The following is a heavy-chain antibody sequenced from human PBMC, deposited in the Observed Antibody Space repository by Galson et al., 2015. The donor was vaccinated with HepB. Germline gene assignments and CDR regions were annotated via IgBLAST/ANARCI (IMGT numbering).Heavy chain of an antibody. J-gene: IGHJ6*02. D-gene: IGHD3-3*01. V-gene: IGHV3-23*01. CDR3: AKSTDYDFWSGYGYYYHGLDA. CDR1: GFTFGSYA. CDR2: ISDSGGRT. Sequence: SLRLSCAASGFTFGSYAVNWVRQASGEGLEWVSAISDSGGRTYYADSVKGRFTISRDNTKNTLYLQMKSLRAEDTAVYYCAKSTDYDFWSGYGYYYHGLDAWGQGTAVTVSS.